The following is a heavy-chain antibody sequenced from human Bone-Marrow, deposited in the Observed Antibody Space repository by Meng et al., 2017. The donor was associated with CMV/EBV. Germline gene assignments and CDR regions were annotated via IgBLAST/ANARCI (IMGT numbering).Heavy chain of an antibody. J-gene: IGHJ4*02. V-gene: IGHV1-58*02. CDR3: AAHHVTGDSSGYQDY. CDR2: IVVGSGNT. Sequence: SVKVSCKASGYTFTSYGISWVRQARGQRLEWIGWIVVGSGNTNYVQKFQERVTITRDMSTSTAYMELSSLRSEDTAVYYCAAHHVTGDSSGYQDYWGQGTLVTVSS. CDR1: GYTFTSYG. D-gene: IGHD3-22*01.